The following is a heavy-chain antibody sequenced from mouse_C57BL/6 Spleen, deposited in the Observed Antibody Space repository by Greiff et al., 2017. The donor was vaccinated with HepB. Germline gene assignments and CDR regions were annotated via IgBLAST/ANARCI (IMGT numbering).Heavy chain of an antibody. CDR1: GYTFTDYE. D-gene: IGHD2-5*01. Sequence: VQLQESGAELVRPGASVTLSCKASGYTFTDYEMHWVKQTPVHGLEWIGAIDPETGGTAYNQKFKGKAILTADKSSSTAYMELRSLTSEDSAVYYCTRRSNFYYYAMDYWGQGTSVTVSS. V-gene: IGHV1-15*01. CDR3: TRRSNFYYYAMDY. CDR2: IDPETGGT. J-gene: IGHJ4*01.